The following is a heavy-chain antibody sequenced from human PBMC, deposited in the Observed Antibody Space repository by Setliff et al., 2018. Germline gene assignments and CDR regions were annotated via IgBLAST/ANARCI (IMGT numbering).Heavy chain of an antibody. CDR3: ARGGMAAAGRKGVFEY. CDR2: IHTGGGGA. V-gene: IGHV1-46*01. Sequence: GASVKVSCKASGYSFTGYYMHWVRQAPGQGLEWMGIIHTGGGGASYAQKFQGRVTMTSDTSTSTVYMEVNSVTSDDTAIYYCARGGMAAAGRKGVFEYWGQGTVVTVSS. CDR1: GYSFTGYY. D-gene: IGHD6-13*01. J-gene: IGHJ4*02.